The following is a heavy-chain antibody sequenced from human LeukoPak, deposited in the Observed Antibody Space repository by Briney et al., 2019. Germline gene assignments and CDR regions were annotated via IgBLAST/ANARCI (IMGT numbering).Heavy chain of an antibody. D-gene: IGHD5-24*01. CDR3: ARDLADVEMATIEYDAFDI. J-gene: IGHJ3*02. CDR2: ISAYNGNT. Sequence: ASVKVSCKASGYTFTSYGISWVRQAPGQGLEWMGWISAYNGNTNYAQKLQGRVTMSTDTSTSTAYMELRSLRSDDTAVYYCARDLADVEMATIEYDAFDIWGQGTMVTVSS. V-gene: IGHV1-18*01. CDR1: GYTFTSYG.